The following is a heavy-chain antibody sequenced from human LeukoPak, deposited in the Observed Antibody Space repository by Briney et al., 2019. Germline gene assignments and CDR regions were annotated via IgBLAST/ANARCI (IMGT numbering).Heavy chain of an antibody. CDR3: SRAFEV. Sequence: GGSLRLSCEVSGFMFRNYWMDWVRQAPGRGLEWVANINQDGSEKYFVDSVKGRFTISRDNAKNSLYLQMNSLRDEDTAVYYCSRAFEVWGKGTTVTVSS. CDR2: INQDGSEK. CDR1: GFMFRNYW. V-gene: IGHV3-7*01. J-gene: IGHJ6*04.